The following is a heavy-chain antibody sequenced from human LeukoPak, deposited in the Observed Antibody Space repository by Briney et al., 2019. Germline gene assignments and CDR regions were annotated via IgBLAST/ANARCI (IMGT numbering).Heavy chain of an antibody. J-gene: IGHJ6*03. CDR3: ARETVQYYYYYMDV. CDR2: IYYSGST. Sequence: PSETLSLTCTVSGGSISSYYWSWIRQPPGKGLEWIGYIYYSGSTNYNPSLKSRVTISVDTSKNQFSLKLSSVTAADTAVYYCARETVQYYYYYMDVWGKGTTVTISS. D-gene: IGHD4-17*01. V-gene: IGHV4-59*01. CDR1: GGSISSYY.